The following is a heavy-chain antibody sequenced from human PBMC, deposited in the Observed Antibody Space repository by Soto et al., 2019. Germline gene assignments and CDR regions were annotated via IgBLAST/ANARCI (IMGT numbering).Heavy chain of an antibody. V-gene: IGHV4-31*02. CDR1: GAPIKSSDNF. Sequence: SETLSLTCSVSGAPIKSSDNFWTWIRQRPGKGLEWIGYIYRDGATYYNPSLKSRVCLSVDTSKSGISLRVTSVTAADTAIYSCARHEYSAFVDRFDYWGRGTRVTVSS. J-gene: IGHJ4*02. CDR2: IYRDGAT. D-gene: IGHD5-12*01. CDR3: ARHEYSAFVDRFDY.